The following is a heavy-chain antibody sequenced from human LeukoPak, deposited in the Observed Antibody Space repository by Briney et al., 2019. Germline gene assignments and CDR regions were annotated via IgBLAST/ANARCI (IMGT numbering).Heavy chain of an antibody. D-gene: IGHD5-12*01. V-gene: IGHV3-21*01. J-gene: IGHJ4*02. CDR3: VRGGYRGFDYEY. CDR2: ISPDSNYK. Sequence: AXXFTXXXXSMNXLRXXPXXXXXXVSSISPDSNYKYYVDSVKGRFTISRDNAKSSLYLQMNSLRAEDTAVYYCVRGGYRGFDYEYWGQGTLVTVSS. CDR1: XFTXXXXS.